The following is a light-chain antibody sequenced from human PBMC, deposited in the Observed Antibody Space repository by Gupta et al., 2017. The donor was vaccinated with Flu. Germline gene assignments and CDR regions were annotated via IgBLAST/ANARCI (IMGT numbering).Light chain of an antibody. J-gene: IGLJ2*01. CDR2: EDE. CDR1: SSNIGNKY. V-gene: IGLV1-51*02. Sequence: KVTISCSGSSSNIGNKYVSWYQQLPGAAPKLLIYEDEKRPSGIPDRFSGSKSGTSATLGITGLQTGDEADYYCVAWDSSRSALLFGGGTKLTVL. CDR3: VAWDSSRSALL.